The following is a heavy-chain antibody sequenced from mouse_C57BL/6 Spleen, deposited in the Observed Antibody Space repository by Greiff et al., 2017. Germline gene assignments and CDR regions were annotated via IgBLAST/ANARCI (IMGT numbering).Heavy chain of an antibody. Sequence: EVQLVESEGGLVQPGSSMKLSCTASGFTFSDYYMAWVRQVPEKGLEWVANINYDGSSTYYLDSLKSRFIISRDNAKNILYLQMSSLKSEDTATYYCARASYGSSSHYYAMDYWGQGTSVTVSS. CDR2: INYDGSST. CDR1: GFTFSDYY. J-gene: IGHJ4*01. V-gene: IGHV5-16*01. D-gene: IGHD1-1*01. CDR3: ARASYGSSSHYYAMDY.